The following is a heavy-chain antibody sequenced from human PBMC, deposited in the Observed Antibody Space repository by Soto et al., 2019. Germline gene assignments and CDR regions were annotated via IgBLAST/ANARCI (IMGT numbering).Heavy chain of an antibody. CDR1: GFTFSRYG. CDR3: ARDDDYEANAIDL. CDR2: IWNDGSKQ. D-gene: IGHD4-17*01. Sequence: GGSLRLSCVASGFTFSRYGMHWVRQAPGKGLEWVAVIWNDGSKQVYDDSVKGRFTISRDNSKNTLYLEMDSLRDEDTSVYYCARDDDYEANAIDLWGQGTLVTVPS. J-gene: IGHJ5*02. V-gene: IGHV3-33*01.